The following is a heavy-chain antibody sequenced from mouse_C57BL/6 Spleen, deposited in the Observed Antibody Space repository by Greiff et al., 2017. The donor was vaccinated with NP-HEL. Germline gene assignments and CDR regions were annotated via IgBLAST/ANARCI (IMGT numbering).Heavy chain of an antibody. V-gene: IGHV1-26*01. Sequence: EVKLQQSGPELVKPGASVKISCKASGYTFTDYYMNWVKQSHGKSLEWIGDINPNNGGTSYNQKFKGKATLTVDKSSSTAYMELRSLTSEDSAVYYCARGGDSSGYVAWFAYWGQGTLVTVSA. CDR2: INPNNGGT. J-gene: IGHJ3*01. CDR1: GYTFTDYY. CDR3: ARGGDSSGYVAWFAY. D-gene: IGHD3-2*02.